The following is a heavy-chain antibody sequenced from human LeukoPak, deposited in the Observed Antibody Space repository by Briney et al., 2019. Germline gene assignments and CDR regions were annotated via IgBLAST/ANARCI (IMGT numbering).Heavy chain of an antibody. V-gene: IGHV3-23*01. CDR3: AQFCSSTSCNNDY. CDR1: GFTVSSNY. CDR2: ISGSGGST. Sequence: GGSLRLSCAASGFTVSSNYMSWVRQAPGKGLEWVSAISGSGGSTYYADSVKGRFTISRDDSKNTLYLQMNSLRAEDTAVYYCAQFCSSTSCNNDYWGQGTLVTVSS. J-gene: IGHJ4*02. D-gene: IGHD2-2*02.